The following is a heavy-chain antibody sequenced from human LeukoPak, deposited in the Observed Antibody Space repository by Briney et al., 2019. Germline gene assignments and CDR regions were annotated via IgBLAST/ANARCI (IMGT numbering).Heavy chain of an antibody. D-gene: IGHD5-12*01. CDR1: GFTFSSYA. CDR2: ISYDGSNK. V-gene: IGHV3-30-3*01. Sequence: PGGSLRLSCAASGFTFSSYAMHWVRQAPGKGLEWVAVISYDGSNKYYADSVKGRFTISRDNSENTLYLQMNSLRPEDTAVYYCARDQEGGFGYWGQGTLVTVSS. J-gene: IGHJ4*02. CDR3: ARDQEGGFGY.